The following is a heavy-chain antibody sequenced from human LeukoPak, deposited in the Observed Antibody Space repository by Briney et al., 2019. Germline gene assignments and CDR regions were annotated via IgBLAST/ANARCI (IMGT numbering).Heavy chain of an antibody. CDR1: GYTFTSYD. D-gene: IGHD6-6*01. CDR2: INPSGGST. Sequence: ASVKVSCKASGYTFTSYDINWVRQATGQGLEWMGIINPSGGSTSYAQKFQGRVTMTRHMSTSTVYMELSSLRSEDTAVYYCARDLYSSSRNPGYYFDYWGQGTLVTVSS. J-gene: IGHJ4*02. V-gene: IGHV1-46*01. CDR3: ARDLYSSSRNPGYYFDY.